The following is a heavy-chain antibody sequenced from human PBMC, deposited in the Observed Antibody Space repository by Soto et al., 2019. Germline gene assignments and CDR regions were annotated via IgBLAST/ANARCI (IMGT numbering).Heavy chain of an antibody. CDR3: ARVRYYDSSGDNWFDP. V-gene: IGHV4-31*03. D-gene: IGHD3-22*01. J-gene: IGHJ5*02. CDR2: IYYSGST. Sequence: QVQLQESGPGLVKPSQTLSLTCTVSGGSISSGGYYWSWIRQHPGKGLEWIGYIYYSGSTYYNPSLKSRVTLSVDTSKDQSSLKLSSVTAADTAVYYCARVRYYDSSGDNWFDPWGQGTLVTVSS. CDR1: GGSISSGGYY.